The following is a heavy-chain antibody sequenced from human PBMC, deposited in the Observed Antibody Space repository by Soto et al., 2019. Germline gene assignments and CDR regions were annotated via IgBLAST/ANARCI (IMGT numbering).Heavy chain of an antibody. CDR2: MNPNSGNT. D-gene: IGHD6-25*01. J-gene: IGHJ6*02. Sequence: ASVKVSCKASGYTFTSYDINWVRQATGQGLEWMGWMNPNSGNTGYAQKFQGRVTMTRNTSISTAYMELSSLRSEDTAVYYCASLVQPIAAAGPSYYYYGLAVWAQGNTVTFSS. V-gene: IGHV1-8*01. CDR3: ASLVQPIAAAGPSYYYYGLAV. CDR1: GYTFTSYD.